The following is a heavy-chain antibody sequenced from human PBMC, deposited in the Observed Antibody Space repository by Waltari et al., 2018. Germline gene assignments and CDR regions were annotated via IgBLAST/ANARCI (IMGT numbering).Heavy chain of an antibody. CDR1: GYTCTSHY. D-gene: IGHD4-4*01. CDR2: INPYTGDT. CDR3: ATDYTNYPLN. Sequence: QVQLVHSGSEVKKPRASGKISCQASGYTCTSHYLHGVRQAPGQGLEWGGMINPYTGDTNFARNFQDRVTFSSATSTSTVYMDLSSLRSEATALYYCATDYTNYPLNWAQGTLVTVS. J-gene: IGHJ4*02. V-gene: IGHV1-46*01.